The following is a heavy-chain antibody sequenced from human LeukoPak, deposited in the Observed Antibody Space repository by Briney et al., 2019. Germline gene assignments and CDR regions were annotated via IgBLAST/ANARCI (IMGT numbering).Heavy chain of an antibody. CDR2: IWYDGSNI. V-gene: IGHV3-33*01. D-gene: IGHD3-10*01. Sequence: PGGSLRLSCAASGFTFSSYGMHWVRQAPGKGLEWLAVIWYDGSNIYYADSVKGRFAISRDNSKNTLYLLLNSLRAEDTAVYYCARDPTTMVRGVIITDFDYWGQGTLVTVSS. J-gene: IGHJ4*02. CDR3: ARDPTTMVRGVIITDFDY. CDR1: GFTFSSYG.